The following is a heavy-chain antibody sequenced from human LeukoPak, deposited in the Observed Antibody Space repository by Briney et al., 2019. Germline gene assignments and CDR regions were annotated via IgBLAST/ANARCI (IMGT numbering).Heavy chain of an antibody. CDR1: GYTFTSYG. J-gene: IGHJ4*02. CDR3: AKSLYSGSYTGLDY. V-gene: IGHV1-18*01. CDR2: ISAYNGNT. Sequence: ASVKVSCKASGYTFTSYGISWVRQAPGQGLEWTGWISAYNGNTNYAQKLQGRVTMTTDTSTCTAYMELRSLRSDDTAVYYCAKSLYSGSYTGLDYWGQGTLVTVSS. D-gene: IGHD1-26*01.